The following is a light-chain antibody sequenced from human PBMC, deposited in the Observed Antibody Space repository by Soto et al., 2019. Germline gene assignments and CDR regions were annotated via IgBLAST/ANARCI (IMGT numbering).Light chain of an antibody. Sequence: EIVLTQSPATLSVTPGERATLSCRASQSVSSNLAWYQQKPGQAPRLLIYGASSRAPGIPARFSGSGSGTEFTLTISSLQSEDFAVYYCQHYNNLPLTFGGGAKGEIK. CDR2: GAS. CDR1: QSVSSN. CDR3: QHYNNLPLT. V-gene: IGKV3-15*01. J-gene: IGKJ4*01.